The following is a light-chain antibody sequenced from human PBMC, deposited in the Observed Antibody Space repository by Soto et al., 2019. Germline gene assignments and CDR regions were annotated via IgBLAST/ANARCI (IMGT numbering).Light chain of an antibody. CDR3: QQHSNWPLT. V-gene: IGKV3-11*01. CDR1: QTVSSS. Sequence: EIVLTQSPATLSLSPGERATLSCRASQTVSSSLAWYQQKPGQSPSLLIYEVSNRATGIPARFSGSGSGADFTRTISSLEPGDFALYYCQQHSNWPLTFGGGIKVDIK. CDR2: EVS. J-gene: IGKJ4*01.